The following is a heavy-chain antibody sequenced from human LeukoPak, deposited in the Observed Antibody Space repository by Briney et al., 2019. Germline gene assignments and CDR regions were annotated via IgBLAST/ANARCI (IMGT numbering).Heavy chain of an antibody. CDR1: EFSVGSNY. CDR3: AKGDKPGY. D-gene: IGHD1-14*01. V-gene: IGHV3-48*01. Sequence: GGSLRLSCAASEFSVGSNYMTWVRQAPGKGLEWVSYISSSGSTIYYADSVKGRFTISRDNSKNTLYLQMNSLRAEDTAVYYCAKGDKPGYWGQGTLITVSS. J-gene: IGHJ4*02. CDR2: ISSSGSTI.